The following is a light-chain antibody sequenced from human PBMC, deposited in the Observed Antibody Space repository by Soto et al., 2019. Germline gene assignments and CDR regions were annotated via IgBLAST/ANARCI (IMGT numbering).Light chain of an antibody. Sequence: QSVLTQPASVSGSPGQSITISCTGTSSDVGAYDYVSWYQQHPDKAPKLMIYEVSYRPSGVSNRFSGSKSVNTATLTISGLQAEDGADYYCSSYKTSSTRVFGTGTKVTVL. CDR2: EVS. CDR3: SSYKTSSTRV. V-gene: IGLV2-14*03. J-gene: IGLJ1*01. CDR1: SSDVGAYDY.